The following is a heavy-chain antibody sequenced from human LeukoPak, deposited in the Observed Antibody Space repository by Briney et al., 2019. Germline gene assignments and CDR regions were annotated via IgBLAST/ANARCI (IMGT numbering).Heavy chain of an antibody. J-gene: IGHJ4*02. CDR3: ARDPGGGLLWFGVDY. Sequence: SETLSLTCTVSGYSISSGYYWGWVRQPPEKGLEWIVIIYHSGTTYYNPSLKSRVTISVDTSKNQFSLKLSSVTAADTAVYYCARDPGGGLLWFGVDYWGQGTLVTVSS. V-gene: IGHV4-38-2*02. CDR2: IYHSGTT. D-gene: IGHD3-10*01. CDR1: GYSISSGYY.